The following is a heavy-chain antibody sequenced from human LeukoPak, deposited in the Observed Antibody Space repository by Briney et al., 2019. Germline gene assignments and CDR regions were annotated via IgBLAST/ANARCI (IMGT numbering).Heavy chain of an antibody. J-gene: IGHJ5*02. V-gene: IGHV4-4*02. CDR2: IYHSGST. CDR1: GGSISSSNW. Sequence: SETLSLTCAVSGGSISSSNWWSWVRQPPGKGLEWIGEIYHSGSTNYNPSLKSRVTISVDKSKNQFPLKLNSVTAADTAVYYCASIVSRSNWFDPWGQGTLVTVSS. CDR3: ASIVSRSNWFDP. D-gene: IGHD5/OR15-5a*01.